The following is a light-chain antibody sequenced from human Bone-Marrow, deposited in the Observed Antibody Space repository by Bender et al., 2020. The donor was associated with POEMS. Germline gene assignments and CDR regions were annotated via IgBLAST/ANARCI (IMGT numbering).Light chain of an antibody. J-gene: IGLJ2*01. CDR1: FLPKQY. CDR3: YSGADNIRV. Sequence: SYELTQPYSVSVSPGQTARITCSGDFLPKQYVWWFRQKPGQAPVLVIYKDRERPPGVPERFSGSTSGTTVTLTISGAQVDDEADYYCYSGADNIRVFGGGTKLTVL. CDR2: KDR. V-gene: IGLV3-27*01.